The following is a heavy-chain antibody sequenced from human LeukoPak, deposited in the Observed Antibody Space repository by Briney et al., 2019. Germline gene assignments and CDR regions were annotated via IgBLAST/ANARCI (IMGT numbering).Heavy chain of an antibody. D-gene: IGHD6-19*01. V-gene: IGHV1-24*01. CDR2: FDPEDGET. CDR3: ATGGGSSGWDY. CDR1: GYTLTELS. J-gene: IGHJ4*02. Sequence: GASVKDSFKFSGYTLTELSMHWVRQAPGKGREGMGGFDPEDGETIYAQKFQGRVTMTEDTSTDTAYMELSSLRSEDTAVYYCATGGGSSGWDYWGQGTLVTVSS.